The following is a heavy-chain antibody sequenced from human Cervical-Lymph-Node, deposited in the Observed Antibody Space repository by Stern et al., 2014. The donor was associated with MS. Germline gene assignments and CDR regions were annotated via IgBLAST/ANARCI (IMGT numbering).Heavy chain of an antibody. CDR1: GFSLSTRGVG. Sequence: ESGPTLVKPTQTLTLTCTFSGFSLSTRGVGVGWIRQPPGKALEWLALIYWNDEKRYSPSPKSRLTTAKDPSNNQAVPKKAHLDPPEPAPYYRSLDPAYRGPGALVTVSS. CDR3: SLDPAY. CDR2: IYWNDEK. J-gene: IGHJ4*02. V-gene: IGHV2-5*01.